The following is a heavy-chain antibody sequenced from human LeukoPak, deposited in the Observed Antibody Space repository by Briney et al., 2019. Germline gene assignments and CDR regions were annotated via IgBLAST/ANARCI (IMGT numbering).Heavy chain of an antibody. D-gene: IGHD6-19*01. CDR3: ARVVAVAGTGGFDP. J-gene: IGHJ5*02. V-gene: IGHV4-38-2*02. CDR1: GYSISSGYY. Sequence: SETLSLTCTVSGYSISSGYYWGWIRQPPGKGLEWIGYIYYSGSTNCNPSLKSRVTISVDTSKNQFSLKLSSVTAADTAVYYCARVVAVAGTGGFDPWGQGTLVTVSS. CDR2: IYYSGST.